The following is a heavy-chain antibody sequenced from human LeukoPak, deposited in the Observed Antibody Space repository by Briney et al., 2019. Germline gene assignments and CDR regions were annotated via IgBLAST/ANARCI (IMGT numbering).Heavy chain of an antibody. CDR3: ARDSGSYRIFDY. CDR1: GFTFSSYW. Sequence: GGSLRLSCEASGFTFSSYWMSWVRQAPGKGLEWVANIKEDGSEKCYVDSVKGRFTISRDNAKDSLYLQMSSLRAEDTAVYYCARDSGSYRIFDYWGQGTLVTVSS. J-gene: IGHJ4*02. V-gene: IGHV3-7*01. CDR2: IKEDGSEK. D-gene: IGHD1-26*01.